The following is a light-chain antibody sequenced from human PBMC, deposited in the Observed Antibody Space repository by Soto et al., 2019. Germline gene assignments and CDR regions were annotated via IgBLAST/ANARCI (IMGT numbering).Light chain of an antibody. CDR1: QSVSSN. Sequence: EIVMTQSPATLSVSPGERATLSCRASQSVSSNLAWYQQKSGQAPRLLIYGASTRATGIPVRFSGSGSGTEFTLTISSLQSVDFAVYYCQQYNNWLLLTFGGGTKVEIK. CDR2: GAS. CDR3: QQYNNWLLLT. V-gene: IGKV3-15*01. J-gene: IGKJ4*01.